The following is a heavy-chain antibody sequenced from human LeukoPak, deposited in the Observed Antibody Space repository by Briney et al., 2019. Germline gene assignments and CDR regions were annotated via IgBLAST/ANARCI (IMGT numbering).Heavy chain of an antibody. CDR2: SSSSSSYT. V-gene: IGHV3-11*05. CDR3: ARVPYDCSSTSCYPNWFDP. J-gene: IGHJ5*02. CDR1: GFTFSDYY. D-gene: IGHD2-2*01. Sequence: PGGSLRLSCAASGFTFSDYYMSWIRQAPGKGLEWVSYSSSSSSYTNYADSVKGRFTISRDNAKNSLYLQMNSLRAEDTAVYYCARVPYDCSSTSCYPNWFDPWGQGTLVTVSS.